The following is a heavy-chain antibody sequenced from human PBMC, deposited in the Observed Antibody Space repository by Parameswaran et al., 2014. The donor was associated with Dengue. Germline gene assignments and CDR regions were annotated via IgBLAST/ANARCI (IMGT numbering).Heavy chain of an antibody. CDR2: INHSGST. V-gene: IGHV4-34*01. Sequence: VRQAPGKGLEWIGEINHSGSTNYNPSLKSRVTISVDTSKNQFSLKLNSVTAADTAVYYCARDRTRRYSDYNYYYGMDVWGQGTTVTVSS. J-gene: IGHJ6*02. CDR3: ARDRTRRYSDYNYYYGMDV. D-gene: IGHD5-12*01.